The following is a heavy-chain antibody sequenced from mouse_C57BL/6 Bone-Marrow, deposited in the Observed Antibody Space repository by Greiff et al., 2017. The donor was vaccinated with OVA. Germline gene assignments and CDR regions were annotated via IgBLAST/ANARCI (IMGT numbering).Heavy chain of an antibody. V-gene: IGHV5-4*01. D-gene: IGHD4-1*01. J-gene: IGHJ3*01. CDR1: GFTFSSYA. CDR2: ISDGGSYT. CDR3: ARDRSWDGAWLAY. Sequence: EVKLVESGGGLVKPGGSLKLSCAASGFTFSSYAMSWVRQTPEKRLEWVATISDGGSYTYYPDNGKGRFTISRDNAKNNLYLQMSHLKSEDTAMYYCARDRSWDGAWLAYWGQGTLVTVSA.